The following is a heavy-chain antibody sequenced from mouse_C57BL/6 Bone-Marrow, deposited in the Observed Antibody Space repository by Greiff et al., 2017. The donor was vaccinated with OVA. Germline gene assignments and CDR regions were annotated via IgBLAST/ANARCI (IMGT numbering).Heavy chain of an antibody. D-gene: IGHD1-1*01. V-gene: IGHV2-9-1*01. J-gene: IGHJ2*01. Sequence: VKLVESGPGLVAPSQSLSITCTVSGFSLTSYAISWVRQPPGKGLEWLGVLWTGGGTNYNSALKSRLSISKDNSKSQVFLKMNSLQTDDTARYYCARKGYGSSFDYWGQGTTLTVSS. CDR3: ARKGYGSSFDY. CDR2: LWTGGGT. CDR1: GFSLTSYA.